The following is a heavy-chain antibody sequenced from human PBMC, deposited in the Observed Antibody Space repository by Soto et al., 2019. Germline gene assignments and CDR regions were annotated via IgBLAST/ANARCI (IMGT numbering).Heavy chain of an antibody. CDR3: VRSGTARLLRHSWFDT. V-gene: IGHV3-21*01. CDR2: ITTSSAYI. Sequence: EVQLVESGGGLVKPGGSLRLSCAASGFTFNTYDMNWVRQAPGKGLEWVSSITTSSAYIYYADSLKGRITISRDNAENSVFLQMNSLRAEDTAVYYCVRSGTARLLRHSWFDTWGQGTLVTVSS. D-gene: IGHD2-21*01. J-gene: IGHJ5*02. CDR1: GFTFNTYD.